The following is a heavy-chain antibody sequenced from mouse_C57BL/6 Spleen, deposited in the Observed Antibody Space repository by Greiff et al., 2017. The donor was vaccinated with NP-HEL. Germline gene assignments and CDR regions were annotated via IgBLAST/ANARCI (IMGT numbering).Heavy chain of an antibody. CDR1: GFTFSDYG. D-gene: IGHD2-4*01. CDR2: ISSGSSTI. J-gene: IGHJ3*01. V-gene: IGHV5-17*01. Sequence: DVKLVESGGGLVKPGGSLKLSCAASGFTFSDYGMHWVRQAPEKGLEWVAYISSGSSTIYYADTVKGRFTISRDNAKNTLFLQMTSLRSEDTAMYYCARRLYDYDWFAYWGQGTLVTVSA. CDR3: ARRLYDYDWFAY.